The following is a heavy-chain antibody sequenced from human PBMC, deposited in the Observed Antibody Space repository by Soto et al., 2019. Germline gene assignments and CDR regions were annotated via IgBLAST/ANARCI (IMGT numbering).Heavy chain of an antibody. D-gene: IGHD3-10*01. CDR3: ARLTEYYYGSGIDY. CDR1: GGSISSGGYY. CDR2: IYYSGRT. V-gene: IGHV4-31*03. J-gene: IGHJ4*02. Sequence: QVQLQESGPGLVKPSPTLSLTCTVSGGSISSGGYYWSWIRQHPGKALEWIGYIYYSGRTYYNPSLKSRVTISVDTSKNLLSLKLSSVTAADTAVYYCARLTEYYYGSGIDYWGQGTLVTVSS.